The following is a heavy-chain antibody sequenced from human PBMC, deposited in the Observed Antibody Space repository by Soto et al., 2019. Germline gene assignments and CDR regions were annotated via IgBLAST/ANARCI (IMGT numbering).Heavy chain of an antibody. J-gene: IGHJ4*02. CDR1: GFTFSSYA. Sequence: QVQLVESGGGVVQPGRSLRLSCAASGFTFSSYAMHWVRQAPGKGLEWVAVISYDGSNKYYADSVKGRFTISRDNSKNTRYLQMNSLRGEDPAVYYCARESARGGGYFDYWGQGTLVTVSS. CDR3: ARESARGGGYFDY. V-gene: IGHV3-30-3*01. CDR2: ISYDGSNK. D-gene: IGHD3-10*01.